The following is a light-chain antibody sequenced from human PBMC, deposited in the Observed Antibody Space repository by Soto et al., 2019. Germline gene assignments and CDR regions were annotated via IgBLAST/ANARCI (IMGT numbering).Light chain of an antibody. Sequence: QSVLTQPPSASGIPGQRVTISCSGSRSNIGSNNVNWYQQLPGTAPRLLTFNNHLRPTGVPDRFSGSKSGTSASLAISGLQSEDEGDYYCAAWDDSLDVNVFGTGTKVTVL. V-gene: IGLV1-44*01. CDR1: RSNIGSNN. CDR2: NNH. J-gene: IGLJ1*01. CDR3: AAWDDSLDVNV.